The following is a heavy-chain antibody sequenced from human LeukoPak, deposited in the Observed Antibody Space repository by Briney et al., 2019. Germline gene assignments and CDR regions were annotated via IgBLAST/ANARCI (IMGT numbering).Heavy chain of an antibody. Sequence: ASVKVSCKASGYTFTGYYIHWVRQAPGHGLEWMGWINPNSGGTNYAQKFQGRVTMTRDTSISTAYMELSRLRSDDTAVYYCARVLLLLWFGESPSAFDIWGQGTMVTVSS. CDR2: INPNSGGT. D-gene: IGHD3-10*01. V-gene: IGHV1-2*02. J-gene: IGHJ3*02. CDR3: ARVLLLLWFGESPSAFDI. CDR1: GYTFTGYY.